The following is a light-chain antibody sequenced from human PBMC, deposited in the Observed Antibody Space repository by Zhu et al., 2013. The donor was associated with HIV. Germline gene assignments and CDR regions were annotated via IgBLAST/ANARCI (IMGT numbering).Light chain of an antibody. CDR1: QSVSSD. Sequence: EVVLTQSPGTLSLSPGERATLFCRASQSVSSDLAWYQLKPGQAPRLLIYGASTRATGIPASRFSASGSGTEFTLTISSLQSEDFALYYCQQYNNWPPYTFGQGTKLEIK. J-gene: IGKJ2*01. V-gene: IGKV3-15*01. CDR3: QQYNNWPPYT. CDR2: GAS.